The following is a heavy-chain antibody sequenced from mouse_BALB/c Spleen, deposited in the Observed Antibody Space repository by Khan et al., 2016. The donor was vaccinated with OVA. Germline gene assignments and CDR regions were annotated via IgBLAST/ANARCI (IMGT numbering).Heavy chain of an antibody. D-gene: IGHD2-14*01. V-gene: IGHV1-87*01. J-gene: IGHJ2*01. CDR2: IYPGDGDT. CDR3: ANYRVDYLDY. Sequence: QVQLKQSGAELARPGASVKLSCKSSGYTFTSYWMQWVKQRPGQGLEWIGTIYPGDGDTRYTQKFKGKATLTADKSSSTAFMQLSNLASEASAVFYGANYRVDYLDYWGQGTTLTVSS. CDR1: GYTFTSYW.